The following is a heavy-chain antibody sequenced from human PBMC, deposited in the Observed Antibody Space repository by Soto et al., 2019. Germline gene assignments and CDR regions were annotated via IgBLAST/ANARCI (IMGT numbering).Heavy chain of an antibody. CDR3: ATDDYGIFPY. J-gene: IGHJ4*02. CDR2: IDPRTGGT. D-gene: IGHD3-10*01. V-gene: IGHV1-2*02. CDR1: GYPFTTYY. Sequence: HVQLVQSGTEVKKPGASVRVFCMVSGYPFTTYYIHWVRQAPGQGLEWMGWIDPRTGGTVYEQKFQGTVTMTRDTSISTVYMDLSGLTADDTALYYCATDDYGIFPYWGQGSLVTVSS.